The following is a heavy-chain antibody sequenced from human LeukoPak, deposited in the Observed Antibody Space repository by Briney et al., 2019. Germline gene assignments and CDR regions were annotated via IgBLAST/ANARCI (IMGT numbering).Heavy chain of an antibody. V-gene: IGHV3-7*01. CDR1: GFTFNRDW. Sequence: GGSLRLSCAASGFTFNRDWTAWVRQAPGKGLEWVANIKEDGSERNYVDSVKGRFTISRDNAVNSVYLQMNDLRAEDTGVYYCTTKEPSTSGWSYWGQGTLVTVSS. CDR2: IKEDGSER. D-gene: IGHD6-19*01. J-gene: IGHJ4*02. CDR3: TTKEPSTSGWSY.